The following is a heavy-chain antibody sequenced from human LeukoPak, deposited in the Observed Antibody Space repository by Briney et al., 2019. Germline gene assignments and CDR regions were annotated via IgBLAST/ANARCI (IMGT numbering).Heavy chain of an antibody. J-gene: IGHJ6*03. CDR2: IYYSGST. Sequence: SETLSLTCTVSGGSISSSSYYWGWIRQPPGKGLEWIGSIYYSGSTYYNPSLKSRVTISVDTSKNQFSLKLSSVTAADTAVYYCARCGTSTQYYYYYYHMDVWGKGTTVTVSS. CDR1: GGSISSSSYY. D-gene: IGHD2-2*01. CDR3: ARCGTSTQYYYYYYHMDV. V-gene: IGHV4-39*01.